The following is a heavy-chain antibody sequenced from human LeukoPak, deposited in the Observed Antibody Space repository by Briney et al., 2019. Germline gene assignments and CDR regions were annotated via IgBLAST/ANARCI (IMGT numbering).Heavy chain of an antibody. CDR3: ARPARYYDILTGYYTEREDY. Sequence: QPGGSLRLSCAASGFIFNNYYMNWVRQAPGKGLEWVSYISSASGIIYYADSVKGRFTISRDNAKNALYLQMNSLRAEDTAVYCCARPARYYDILTGYYTEREDYWGQGTLVTVSS. CDR1: GFIFNNYY. CDR2: ISSASGII. V-gene: IGHV3-48*03. J-gene: IGHJ4*02. D-gene: IGHD3-9*01.